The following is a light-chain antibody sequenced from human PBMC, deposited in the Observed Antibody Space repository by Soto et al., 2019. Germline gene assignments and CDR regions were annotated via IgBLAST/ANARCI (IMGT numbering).Light chain of an antibody. CDR2: GAS. Sequence: EIVLTQSPGTLSVSPGERATLSCRASQSVSSKLAWYQQKPGQVPRLLFYGASTGATGIPARFSGSGSETEFTLSISSLQSEDFAVYYCQQYNNWPGTFGQGTKVEIK. V-gene: IGKV3-15*01. CDR3: QQYNNWPGT. CDR1: QSVSSK. J-gene: IGKJ1*01.